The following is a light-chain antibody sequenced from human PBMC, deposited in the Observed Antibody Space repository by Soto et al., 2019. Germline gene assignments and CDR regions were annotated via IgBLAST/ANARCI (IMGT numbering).Light chain of an antibody. CDR1: QSISSW. CDR3: QQSNSYSRT. Sequence: IQMTQSPSTLSSSLGDRVTITCRASQSISSWLAWYQQKPGKAPKLLIYDASSLESGVPSRFSGSVSGTEGTLTISSLKKDDGSTYYCQQSNSYSRTFGQGTKVDIK. V-gene: IGKV1-5*01. CDR2: DAS. J-gene: IGKJ1*01.